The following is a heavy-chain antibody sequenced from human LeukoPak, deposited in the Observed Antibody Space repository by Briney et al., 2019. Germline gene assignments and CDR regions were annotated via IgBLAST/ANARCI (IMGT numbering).Heavy chain of an antibody. CDR3: ARVDVVMGAFDI. D-gene: IGHD2-15*01. CDR1: GGSFSGYY. Sequence: KTSETLSLTCAVYGGSFSGYYWSWIRQPPGKGLEWIGEMNHSGSANYNPSLKSRVTISVDTSKNQFSLKLSSVTAADTAVYYCARVDVVMGAFDIWGQGTMVTVSS. V-gene: IGHV4-34*01. J-gene: IGHJ3*02. CDR2: MNHSGSA.